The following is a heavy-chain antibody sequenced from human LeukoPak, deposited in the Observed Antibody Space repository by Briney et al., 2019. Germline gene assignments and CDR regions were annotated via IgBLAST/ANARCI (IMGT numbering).Heavy chain of an antibody. CDR2: IRYEGSNK. J-gene: IGHJ5*02. V-gene: IGHV3-30*02. Sequence: GGSLRLSCAAPGFPFSSYGMHCVRQAPGKGLEWVAFIRYEGSNKYYADSVKGRFTISRDNSKNTLYLQMNNLRAEDTAVYYCVRVGSSNWYAWGQGTLVTVSS. D-gene: IGHD6-13*01. CDR1: GFPFSSYG. CDR3: VRVGSSNWYA.